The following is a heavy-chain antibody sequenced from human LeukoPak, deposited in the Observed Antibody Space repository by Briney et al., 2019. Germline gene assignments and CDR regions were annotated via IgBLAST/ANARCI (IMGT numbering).Heavy chain of an antibody. CDR3: ATVNLYYDILTGFYTDY. D-gene: IGHD3-9*01. Sequence: GASVKVSCKASGYTFTGYYMHWVRQAPGQGLEWMGRINPNSGGTNYAQKFQGRVTMTRDTSISTAYMELSSLRSEDTAVYYCATVNLYYDILTGFYTDYWGQGTLVTVSS. CDR2: INPNSGGT. J-gene: IGHJ4*02. CDR1: GYTFTGYY. V-gene: IGHV1-2*06.